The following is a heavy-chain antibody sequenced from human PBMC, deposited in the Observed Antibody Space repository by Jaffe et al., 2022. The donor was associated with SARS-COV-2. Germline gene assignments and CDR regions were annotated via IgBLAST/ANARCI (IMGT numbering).Heavy chain of an antibody. CDR3: AREGSGSSWSSFDY. J-gene: IGHJ4*02. Sequence: QVQLVESGGGVVQPGRSLRLSCAASGFTFSSYALHWVRQAPGKGLEWVAIISYDGRNKYYADSVRGRFTISRDSSKNTLYLQMNSLTSEDTAVYYCAREGSGSSWSSFDYWGQGTLVTVSS. CDR1: GFTFSSYA. CDR2: ISYDGRNK. D-gene: IGHD6-13*01. V-gene: IGHV3-30*04.